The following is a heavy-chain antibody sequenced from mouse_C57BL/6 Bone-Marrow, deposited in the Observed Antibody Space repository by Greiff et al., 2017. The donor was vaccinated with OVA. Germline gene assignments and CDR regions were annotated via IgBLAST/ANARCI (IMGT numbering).Heavy chain of an antibody. Sequence: EVQLQQSGPVLVKPGASVKMSCKASGYTFTDYYMNWVKQSHGKSLEWIGVINPYNGGTSYNQKFKGKATLTVDKSSSTAYMELNSLTSEDSAVYYCARFHTTVVDFDYWGQGTTLTVSS. CDR2: INPYNGGT. CDR1: GYTFTDYY. CDR3: ARFHTTVVDFDY. V-gene: IGHV1-19*01. D-gene: IGHD1-1*01. J-gene: IGHJ2*01.